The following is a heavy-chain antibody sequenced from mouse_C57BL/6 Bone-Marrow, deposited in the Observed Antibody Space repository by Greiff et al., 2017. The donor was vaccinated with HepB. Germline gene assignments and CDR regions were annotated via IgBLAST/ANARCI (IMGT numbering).Heavy chain of an antibody. Sequence: VQLQQSGAELVRPGTSVKVSCKASGYAFTNYLIEWVKQRPGQGLEWIGVINPGSGGTNYNEKFKGKATLTADKSSSTAYMQLSSLTSEDSAVYFCARSSYGSSYGYFDVWGTGTTVTVSS. J-gene: IGHJ1*03. CDR1: GYAFTNYL. D-gene: IGHD1-1*01. CDR2: INPGSGGT. CDR3: ARSSYGSSYGYFDV. V-gene: IGHV1-54*01.